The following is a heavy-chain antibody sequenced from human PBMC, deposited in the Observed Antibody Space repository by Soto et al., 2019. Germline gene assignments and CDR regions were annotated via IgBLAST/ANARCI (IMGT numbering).Heavy chain of an antibody. CDR2: IWYDGSNK. J-gene: IGHJ4*02. Sequence: GGSLRLSCAASGFTFSSYGMHWVRQAPGKGLEWVAVIWYDGSNKYYADSVKGRFTISRDNSKNTLYLQMNSLRAEDTAVYYCARVEGLYGDYEAAGFDYWGQGTLVTVSS. D-gene: IGHD4-17*01. CDR1: GFTFSSYG. V-gene: IGHV3-33*01. CDR3: ARVEGLYGDYEAAGFDY.